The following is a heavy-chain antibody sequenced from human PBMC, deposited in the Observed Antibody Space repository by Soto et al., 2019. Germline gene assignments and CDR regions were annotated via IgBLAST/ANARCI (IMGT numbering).Heavy chain of an antibody. V-gene: IGHV3-11*01. Sequence: SCGASGFTFSNYYMSWIRQAPGKGLEWVSYISSTGRTIYYADSVKGRFTVSRDNAQNSLSLKLNSLRVEDTAVYYCARSYSSGWEFDYWGQGTQVTVSS. CDR3: ARSYSSGWEFDY. CDR2: ISSTGRTI. J-gene: IGHJ4*02. D-gene: IGHD6-19*01. CDR1: GFTFSNYY.